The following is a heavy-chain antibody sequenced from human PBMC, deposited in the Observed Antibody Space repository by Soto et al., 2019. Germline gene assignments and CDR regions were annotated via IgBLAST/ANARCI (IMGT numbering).Heavy chain of an antibody. D-gene: IGHD2-15*01. CDR1: GFTFSDHY. CDR3: ARDLSGGYPHWFDP. J-gene: IGHJ5*02. V-gene: IGHV3-11*06. CDR2: ISSLSSYT. Sequence: QVQVVESGGGLVKPGGSLRLSCAASGFTFSDHYMSWIRQAPGKGLEWISYISSLSSYTKYADSVKGRFTNSRDNANNSVYLLMNSLRAEDTAIYYCARDLSGGYPHWFDPWGQGTLVTVST.